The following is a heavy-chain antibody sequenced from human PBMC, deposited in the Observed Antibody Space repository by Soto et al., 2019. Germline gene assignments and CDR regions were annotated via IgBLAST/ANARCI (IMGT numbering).Heavy chain of an antibody. Sequence: QVQLVQSGAEVKKPGASVKVSCKASGYTFTSYYMHWVRQAPGQGLEWMGIINPSGGSTSYAQKFQGRVTMTRDTSTSTVYMELSSLRSEDTAVYYCARGPPVGGYFLYAFDIWGQGTMVTVSS. CDR1: GYTFTSYY. D-gene: IGHD5-12*01. CDR3: ARGPPVGGYFLYAFDI. V-gene: IGHV1-46*01. J-gene: IGHJ3*02. CDR2: INPSGGST.